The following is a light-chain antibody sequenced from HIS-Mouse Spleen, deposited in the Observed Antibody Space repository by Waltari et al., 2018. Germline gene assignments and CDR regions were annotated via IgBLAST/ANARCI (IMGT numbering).Light chain of an antibody. CDR1: ALPKQY. J-gene: IGLJ2*01. Sequence: SYELTQPPSVSVSPGQTARITCSGDALPKQYAYWYQQKRGQAPVLVIYKDRERAAGIHERFSGSRSGTTVQLTISGVQAEDEDDYYCQSADSSGTYQDVVFGGGTKLTVL. CDR3: QSADSSGTYQDVV. V-gene: IGLV3-25*03. CDR2: KDR.